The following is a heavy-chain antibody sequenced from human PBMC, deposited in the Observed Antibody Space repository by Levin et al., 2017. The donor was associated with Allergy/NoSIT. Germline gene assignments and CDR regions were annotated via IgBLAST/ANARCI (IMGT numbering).Heavy chain of an antibody. V-gene: IGHV3-30*18. D-gene: IGHD6-19*01. CDR3: AKDLGGSGDYYYYYGMDV. J-gene: IGHJ6*02. CDR1: GFTFSSYG. Sequence: SCAASGFTFSSYGMHWVRQAPGKGLEWVAVISYDGSNKYYADSVKGRFTISRDNSKNTLYLQMNSLRAEDTAVYYCAKDLGGSGDYYYYYGMDVWGQGTTVTVSS. CDR2: ISYDGSNK.